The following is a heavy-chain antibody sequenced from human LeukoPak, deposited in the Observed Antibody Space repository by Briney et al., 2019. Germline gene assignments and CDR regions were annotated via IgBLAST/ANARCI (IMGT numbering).Heavy chain of an antibody. V-gene: IGHV4-59*08. J-gene: IGHJ3*02. D-gene: IGHD2-21*02. CDR1: GGSISGYY. CDR2: IYYSGST. Sequence: SETLSLTCTVSGGSISGYYWTWIRQPPGKGLEWIGYIYYSGSTNYNPSLKSRVIISVDTSKNQFSLKLSSVTAADTAVYYCARHAYCGGDCFGGAFEIWGQGTMVTVSS. CDR3: ARHAYCGGDCFGGAFEI.